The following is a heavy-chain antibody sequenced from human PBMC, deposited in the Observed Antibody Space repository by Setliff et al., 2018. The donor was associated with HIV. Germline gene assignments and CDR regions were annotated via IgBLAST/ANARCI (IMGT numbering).Heavy chain of an antibody. V-gene: IGHV3-7*01. CDR2: VTPDGGDK. Sequence: PGGSLRLSCTASGFSFGDYVMNWVRQTPGKGLEWVASVTPDGGDKYYANSMRGRFTISRDNGKNAVYLQMNSLTAEDTALYYCVRDLARVIAHWGQGTLVTISS. D-gene: IGHD2-21*01. CDR3: VRDLARVIAH. J-gene: IGHJ4*02. CDR1: GFSFGDYV.